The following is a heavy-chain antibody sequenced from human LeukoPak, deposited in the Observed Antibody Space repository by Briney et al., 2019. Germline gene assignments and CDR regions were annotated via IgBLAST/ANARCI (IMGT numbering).Heavy chain of an antibody. Sequence: GEALQISCKGSGCSFTSYWIGWGRQLPGKGLEWMGIIYPGDSDTRYSPSFQGQVTISADKSISTAYLQWSSLKASDTAMYYCATAAYYDILTGYYIAFDIWGQGTIVTVSS. CDR1: GCSFTSYW. CDR2: IYPGDSDT. D-gene: IGHD3-9*01. J-gene: IGHJ3*02. CDR3: ATAAYYDILTGYYIAFDI. V-gene: IGHV5-51*01.